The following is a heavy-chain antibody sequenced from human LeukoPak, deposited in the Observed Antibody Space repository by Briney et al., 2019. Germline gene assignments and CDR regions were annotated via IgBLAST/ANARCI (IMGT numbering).Heavy chain of an antibody. CDR2: IYNSGST. Sequence: PPETLSLTCTVSGGSISSYYWSWVRQPPGKGLEWIGYIYNSGSTIYNPSLKSRATISVDTSKNQFSLRLSSVTAVDTAVYYCVRDRELNYWGQGTLVTVSS. J-gene: IGHJ4*02. CDR1: GGSISSYY. D-gene: IGHD1-26*01. CDR3: VRDRELNY. V-gene: IGHV4-59*01.